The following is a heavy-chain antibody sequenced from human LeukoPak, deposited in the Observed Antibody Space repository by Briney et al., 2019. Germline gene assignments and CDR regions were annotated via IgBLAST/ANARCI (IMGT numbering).Heavy chain of an antibody. CDR2: IYYSGST. CDR1: GGSISSYY. V-gene: IGHV4-59*08. D-gene: IGHD3-22*01. Sequence: TSETLSLTCTVSGGSISSYYWSWIRQPPGKGLEWIGYIYYSGSTNYNPSLKSRVTISVDTSKNQFSLKLSSVTAADTAVYYCARAVVVNTFDYWGQGTLVTVSS. CDR3: ARAVVVNTFDY. J-gene: IGHJ4*02.